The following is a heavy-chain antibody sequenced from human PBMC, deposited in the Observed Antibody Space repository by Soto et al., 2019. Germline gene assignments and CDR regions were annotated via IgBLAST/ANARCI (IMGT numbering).Heavy chain of an antibody. D-gene: IGHD4-17*01. J-gene: IGHJ4*02. V-gene: IGHV1-69*08. CDR2: IIPILGIE. Sequence: QVQLVQSGAEVKKPGSSVKVSCKASGGTFSSYTISWVRQAPGQGLEWMGRIIPILGIENYAQKFQGRVTITADKSTSTAYMELSSLRSEDTAVYYCAKDYGGKDGDYWGQGTLGTVSS. CDR3: AKDYGGKDGDY. CDR1: GGTFSSYT.